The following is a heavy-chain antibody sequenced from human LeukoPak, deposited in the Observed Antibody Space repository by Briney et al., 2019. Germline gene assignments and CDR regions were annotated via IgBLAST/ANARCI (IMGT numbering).Heavy chain of an antibody. Sequence: SETLSLTCAVYGGSFSDYYWSWIRQPPGKGLEWIGEISHSGGTSYNPSLKSRVTISVDASKNQFSLKLSSVTAADTAVYYCARGLAEMATTYYFDYWGQGALVTVSS. CDR1: GGSFSDYY. J-gene: IGHJ4*02. CDR2: ISHSGGT. CDR3: ARGLAEMATTYYFDY. V-gene: IGHV4-34*01. D-gene: IGHD5-12*01.